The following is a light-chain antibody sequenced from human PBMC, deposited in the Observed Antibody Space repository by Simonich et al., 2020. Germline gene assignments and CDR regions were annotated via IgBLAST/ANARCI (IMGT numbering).Light chain of an antibody. CDR3: CSYAGSSTLV. V-gene: IGLV2-23*01. J-gene: IGLJ2*01. Sequence: QSALTQPASVSGSPGQSITISCTGTSSDVGSYNLVSWYQQHPGKAPKIMIYEGSKRPSGVSNRFSGSKSGNTASLTISWLQAEDEADYYCCSYAGSSTLVFGGGTKLTVL. CDR2: EGS. CDR1: SSDVGSYNL.